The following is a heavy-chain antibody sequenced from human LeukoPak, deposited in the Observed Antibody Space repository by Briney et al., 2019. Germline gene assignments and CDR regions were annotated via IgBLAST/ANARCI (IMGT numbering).Heavy chain of an antibody. Sequence: GGSLRLSCAASGFTFSSYAMSWVRQAPGKGLEWVSGISASGGSTYYADSVKGRFTISRDNSKNTLYLQMNSLRAEDTPVYYCAERTGSYSGYWGQGTLVTVSS. CDR2: ISASGGST. V-gene: IGHV3-23*01. CDR1: GFTFSSYA. D-gene: IGHD1-26*01. J-gene: IGHJ4*02. CDR3: AERTGSYSGY.